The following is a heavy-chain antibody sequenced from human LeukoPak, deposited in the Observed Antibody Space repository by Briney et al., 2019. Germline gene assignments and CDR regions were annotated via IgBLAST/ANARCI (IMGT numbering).Heavy chain of an antibody. J-gene: IGHJ4*02. D-gene: IGHD6-19*01. CDR2: INHSGST. CDR1: GGSFSGYY. Sequence: SETLSLTCAVYGGSFSGYYWSWIRQPPGKGLEWIGEINHSGSTNYNPSLKSRVTISVDTSKNQFSLKLCSVTAADTAVYYCAESIAVAGHYFDYWGQGTLVTVPS. V-gene: IGHV4-34*01. CDR3: AESIAVAGHYFDY.